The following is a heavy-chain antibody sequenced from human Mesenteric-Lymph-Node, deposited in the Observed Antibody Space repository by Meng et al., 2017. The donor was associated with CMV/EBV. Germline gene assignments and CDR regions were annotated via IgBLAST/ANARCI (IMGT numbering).Heavy chain of an antibody. Sequence: ASVKVSCKASGYTFTNYGISWVRQAPGQGLEWMGWISPYNGNTNYAQKLQGRVTMTTDTSTSTAYMELRSLRSDDTAVYYCGGDYGAYRVDYWGQGTLVTVSS. CDR3: GGDYGAYRVDY. CDR2: ISPYNGNT. V-gene: IGHV1-18*01. D-gene: IGHD4-17*01. CDR1: GYTFTNYG. J-gene: IGHJ4*02.